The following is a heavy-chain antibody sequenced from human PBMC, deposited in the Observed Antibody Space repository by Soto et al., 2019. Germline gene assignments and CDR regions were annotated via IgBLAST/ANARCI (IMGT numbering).Heavy chain of an antibody. CDR3: TTVFRYSSSLPFDY. J-gene: IGHJ4*02. Sequence: GGSLRLSCAASGFTFSNAWMSWVRQAPGKGLEWVGRIKSKTDGGTTDYAAPVKGRFTISRDDSKNTLYLQMNSLKTEDTAVYYCTTVFRYSSSLPFDYWGQGTLVTVSS. CDR1: GFTFSNAW. D-gene: IGHD6-6*01. CDR2: IKSKTDGGTT. V-gene: IGHV3-15*01.